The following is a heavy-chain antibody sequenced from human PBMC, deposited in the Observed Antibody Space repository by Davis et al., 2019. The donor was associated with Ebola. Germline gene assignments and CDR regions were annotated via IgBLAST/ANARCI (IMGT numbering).Heavy chain of an antibody. CDR3: ARDYTDYYYGMDV. CDR2: IYSGGST. D-gene: IGHD2-2*02. CDR1: GFTVSSNY. V-gene: IGHV3-53*01. J-gene: IGHJ6*02. Sequence: GGSLRLSCAASGFTVSSNYMSWVRQAPGKGLEWVSVIYSGGSTYYADSVKGRFTISRDNSKNTLYLQMNSLRAEDTAVYYCARDYTDYYYGMDVWGQGTTVTVS.